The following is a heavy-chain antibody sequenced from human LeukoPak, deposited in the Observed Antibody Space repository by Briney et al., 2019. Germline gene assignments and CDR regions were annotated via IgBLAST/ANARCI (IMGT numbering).Heavy chain of an antibody. J-gene: IGHJ5*02. D-gene: IGHD2-15*01. V-gene: IGHV3-21*01. CDR1: GFTFSSYS. CDR3: ARAGEGWPYFDP. CDR2: ISSSSSYI. Sequence: GGSLRLSCAASGFTFSSYSMNWVRQAPGKGLEWVSSISSSSSYIYYADSVKGRFTISRDNAKNSLYLQMNSLRAEDTAVYYCARAGEGWPYFDPWGQGTLVTVSS.